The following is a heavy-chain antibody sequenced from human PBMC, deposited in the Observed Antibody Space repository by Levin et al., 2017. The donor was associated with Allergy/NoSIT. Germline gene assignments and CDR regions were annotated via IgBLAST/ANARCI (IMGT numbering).Heavy chain of an antibody. CDR1: GGSISTDNW. V-gene: IGHV4-4*02. J-gene: IGHJ4*02. Sequence: SETLSLTCAVSGGSISTDNWWSWVRQPPGKGLEWIGEIYHSGTTNYNPSLKTRVTISVDKSKNQFSLNLISVTAADTAVYYCAKTLPPSSGWYEGDYWGQGTLVTVSS. D-gene: IGHD6-19*01. CDR2: IYHSGTT. CDR3: AKTLPPSSGWYEGDY.